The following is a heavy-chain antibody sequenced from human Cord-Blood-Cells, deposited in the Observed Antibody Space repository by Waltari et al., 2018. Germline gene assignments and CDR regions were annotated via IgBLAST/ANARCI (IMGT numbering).Heavy chain of an antibody. J-gene: IGHJ1*01. CDR1: GGTFSSYA. CDR2: IIPIFGTA. Sequence: QVQLVQSGAEGKKPGSSVRVCCMASGGTFSSYAISWVPPAPAQRLEWMGGIIPIFGTANYAQKFQGRVTITADESTSTAYMELSSLRSEDTAVYYCARNSGLNCSSTSCYGHFQHWGQGTLVTVSS. D-gene: IGHD2-2*01. CDR3: ARNSGLNCSSTSCYGHFQH. V-gene: IGHV1-69*01.